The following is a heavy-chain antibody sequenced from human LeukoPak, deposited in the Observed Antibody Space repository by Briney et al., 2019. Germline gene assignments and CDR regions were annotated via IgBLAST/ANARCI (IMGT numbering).Heavy chain of an antibody. Sequence: PGGSLRLSCAASGFTVSSNYMSWVRQAPGKGLEWVSVIYSGGSTYYADSVKGRFTISRDNAKNSLYLQMNSLRAEDTAVYYCARGRGYRPFDYWGQGTLVTVSS. CDR3: ARGRGYRPFDY. J-gene: IGHJ4*02. CDR1: GFTVSSNY. V-gene: IGHV3-66*01. CDR2: IYSGGST. D-gene: IGHD5-12*01.